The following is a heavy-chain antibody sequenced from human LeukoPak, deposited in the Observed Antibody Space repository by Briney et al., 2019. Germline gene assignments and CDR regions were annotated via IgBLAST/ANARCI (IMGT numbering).Heavy chain of an antibody. CDR2: ISGSGNTT. D-gene: IGHD6-13*01. Sequence: GGSLRLSCAASGFTFSSYAMSWVRQAPGKGLEWVSGISGSGNTTYYADSVKGRFTMSRDNSKNTLYLQMNSLRAEDTAVYYCAKGWQQLVSWGQGTLVTVSS. CDR1: GFTFSSYA. V-gene: IGHV3-23*01. J-gene: IGHJ5*02. CDR3: AKGWQQLVS.